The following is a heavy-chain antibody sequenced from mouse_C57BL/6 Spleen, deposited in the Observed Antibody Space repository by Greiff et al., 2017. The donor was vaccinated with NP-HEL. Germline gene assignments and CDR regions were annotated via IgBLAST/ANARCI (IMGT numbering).Heavy chain of an antibody. D-gene: IGHD1-1*01. J-gene: IGHJ3*01. V-gene: IGHV1-85*01. CDR3: ARGDYGSSYGGFAY. Sequence: VHLVESGPELVKPGASVKLSCKASGYTFTSYDINWVKQRPGQGLEWIGWIYPRDGSTKYNEKFKGKATLTVDTSSSTAYMELHSLTSEDSAVYFCARGDYGSSYGGFAYWGQGTLVTVSA. CDR1: GYTFTSYD. CDR2: IYPRDGST.